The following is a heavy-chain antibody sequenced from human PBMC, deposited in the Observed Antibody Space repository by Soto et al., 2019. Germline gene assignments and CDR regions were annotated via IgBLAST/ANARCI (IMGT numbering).Heavy chain of an antibody. CDR1: GGTFSSYA. CDR2: IIPIFGRA. Sequence: SVKVSCKASGGTFSSYAISWVRQAPGQGLEWMGVIIPIFGRANYAQKFHGRVTITADESTSTAYMELSSLRADDTAGYYCARYGYSYCYRRHYYGIDVWGQGTTVTVSS. J-gene: IGHJ6*02. CDR3: ARYGYSYCYRRHYYGIDV. V-gene: IGHV1-69*13. D-gene: IGHD5-18*01.